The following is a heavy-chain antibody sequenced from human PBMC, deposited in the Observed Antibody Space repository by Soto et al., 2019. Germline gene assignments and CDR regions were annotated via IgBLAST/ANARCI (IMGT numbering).Heavy chain of an antibody. CDR2: ISSSSSYI. CDR3: ASNGARNTAFDI. Sequence: EVQLVESGGGLVQPGGSLRLSCAASGFTFSSYSMNWVRQAPGKGLEWVSSISSSSSYIYYADSVKGRFTISRDNAKNSLYLQMNSLRAEDTAVYYCASNGARNTAFDIWGQGTMVTVSS. J-gene: IGHJ3*02. CDR1: GFTFSSYS. D-gene: IGHD2-8*01. V-gene: IGHV3-21*01.